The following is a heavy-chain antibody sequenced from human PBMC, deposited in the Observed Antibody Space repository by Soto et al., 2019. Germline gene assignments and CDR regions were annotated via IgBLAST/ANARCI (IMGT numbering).Heavy chain of an antibody. D-gene: IGHD4-17*01. CDR1: GFTFSSYV. CDR3: ARDRTVNYYYYYGMDV. V-gene: IGHV3-33*01. Sequence: GGSLRLSCAASGFTFSSYVMHWVRQAPGKGLEWVAVIWYDGSNKYYADSVKGRFTISRDNSKNTLYLQMNSLRAEDTAVYYCARDRTVNYYYYYGMDVWGQGTTVTVSS. J-gene: IGHJ6*02. CDR2: IWYDGSNK.